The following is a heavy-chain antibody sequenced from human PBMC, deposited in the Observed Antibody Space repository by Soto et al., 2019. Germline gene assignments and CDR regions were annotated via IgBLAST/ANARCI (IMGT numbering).Heavy chain of an antibody. CDR1: GGSISSGDYY. V-gene: IGHV4-30-4*01. D-gene: IGHD3-3*01. CDR3: ARAPRMEWLLSRWFEP. Sequence: PSETLSLTCTVSGGSISSGDYYWSWIRQPPGKGLEWIGYIYYSGSTYYNPSLKSRVTISVDTSKNQFSLKLSSVTAADTAVYYCARAPRMEWLLSRWFEPWGQGTLVTVSS. J-gene: IGHJ5*02. CDR2: IYYSGST.